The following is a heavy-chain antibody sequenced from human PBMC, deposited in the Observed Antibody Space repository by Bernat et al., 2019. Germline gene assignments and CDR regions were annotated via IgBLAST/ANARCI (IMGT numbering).Heavy chain of an antibody. D-gene: IGHD3-3*01. CDR2: INHSGST. J-gene: IGHJ4*02. CDR1: GGSFSGYY. CDR3: ARAVIMGQRNDY. V-gene: IGHV4-34*01. Sequence: QVQLQQWGAGLLKPSETLSLTCAVYGGSFSGYYWSWIRQPPGKGLEWIGEINHSGSTNYNPSLKSRVTISVDTSKNQFSLKLSSVTAADTAVYYCARAVIMGQRNDYWGQGTLVTVSS.